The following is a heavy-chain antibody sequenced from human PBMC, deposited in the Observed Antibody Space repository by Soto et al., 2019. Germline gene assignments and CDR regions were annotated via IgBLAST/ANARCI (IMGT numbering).Heavy chain of an antibody. D-gene: IGHD3-3*01. CDR3: ATDASDYDFWSGHQYYGMDV. CDR1: GYTLTELS. CDR2: FDPEDGET. V-gene: IGHV1-24*01. J-gene: IGHJ6*02. Sequence: QVQLVQSGAEVKKPGASVKVSCKVSGYTLTELSMHWVRQAPGKGLEWMGGFDPEDGETIYAQKFQGRVTMTEDTSTDTAYMELSRLRSEDTAVYYCATDASDYDFWSGHQYYGMDVWGQGTTVTVSS.